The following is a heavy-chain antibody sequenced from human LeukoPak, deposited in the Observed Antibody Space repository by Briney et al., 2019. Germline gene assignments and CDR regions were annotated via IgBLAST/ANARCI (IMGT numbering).Heavy chain of an antibody. CDR3: ARHSDCGGDCYILDY. V-gene: IGHV4-39*01. D-gene: IGHD2-21*01. J-gene: IGHJ4*02. Sequence: SETLSLTCTVSGGSISSSSYYWGWIRQPPGKGPEWIGSIYYSGSTYYNPSLKSRVTISVDTSKNQFSLKLSSVTAADTAVYYCARHSDCGGDCYILDYWGQGTLVTVSP. CDR1: GGSISSSSYY. CDR2: IYYSGST.